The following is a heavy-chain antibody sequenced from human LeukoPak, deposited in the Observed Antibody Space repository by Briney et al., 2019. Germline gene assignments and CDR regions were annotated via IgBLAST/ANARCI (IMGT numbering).Heavy chain of an antibody. CDR2: INPNSGGT. CDR1: GYTFTGYY. CDR3: ARGGAGYVWGSYRYFDY. V-gene: IGHV1-2*02. D-gene: IGHD3-16*02. Sequence: ASVKVSCKASGYTFTGYYMHWVRQAPGQGLEWMGWINPNSGGTNYAQKFQGRVTMTRDTSISTAYMELSRLRSDDTAVYCCARGGAGYVWGSYRYFDYWGQGTLVTVSS. J-gene: IGHJ4*02.